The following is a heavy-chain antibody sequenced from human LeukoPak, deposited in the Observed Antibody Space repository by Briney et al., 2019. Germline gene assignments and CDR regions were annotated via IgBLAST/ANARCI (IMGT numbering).Heavy chain of an antibody. J-gene: IGHJ4*02. CDR3: ARGGPYSSGWPFDY. CDR2: INPNSGGT. Sequence: ASVKVSCKASGYTFTGYYMHWVRQAPGQGLEWMGWINPNSGGTNYAQRFQGRVTMTRDTSISTAYMELSRLRSDDTAVYYCARGGPYSSGWPFDYWGQGTLVTVSS. D-gene: IGHD6-19*01. V-gene: IGHV1-2*02. CDR1: GYTFTGYY.